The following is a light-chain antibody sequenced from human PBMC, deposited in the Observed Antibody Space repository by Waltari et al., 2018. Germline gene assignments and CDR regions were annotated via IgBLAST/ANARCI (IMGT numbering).Light chain of an antibody. CDR3: QTWANYSVF. CDR2: HDK. CDR1: KLGDNY. V-gene: IGLV3-1*01. Sequence: SYDLIQPPSVSVSPGQTVSITCSGDKLGDNYTSWFQQKPGQSPVLVISHDKKWPSGIPERFSGSNSGNTVTLTISGTQTLDEADYYCQTWANYSVFFGGGTKLTVL. J-gene: IGLJ2*01.